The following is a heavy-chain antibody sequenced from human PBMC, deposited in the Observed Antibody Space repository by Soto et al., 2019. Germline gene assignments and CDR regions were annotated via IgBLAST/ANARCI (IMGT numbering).Heavy chain of an antibody. CDR3: TRGAYCGGDCYDY. CDR1: GFTFTSYY. Sequence: ASVKVSCKASGFTFTSYYMHWVRQAPAQGLEWMGIINPSGDTTNYAQEFQGRVTMTRDTSTSTVYMELSSLRSEDTAVYYCTRGAYCGGDCYDYWGQGTLVTV. CDR2: INPSGDTT. V-gene: IGHV1-46*03. J-gene: IGHJ4*02. D-gene: IGHD2-21*01.